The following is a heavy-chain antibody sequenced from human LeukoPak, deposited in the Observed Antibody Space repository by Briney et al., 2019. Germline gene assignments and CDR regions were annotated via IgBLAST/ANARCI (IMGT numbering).Heavy chain of an antibody. Sequence: KPSETLSLTCAVYGGSFSGYYWSWIRQPPGKGLEWIGEINHSGSTNYNPSLKSRVTISVDTSKNQFSLKLSSVTAADTAVYYCARSVGYYYPYYFDYWGQGTLVTVSS. V-gene: IGHV4-34*01. J-gene: IGHJ4*02. CDR3: ARSVGYYYPYYFDY. CDR2: INHSGST. D-gene: IGHD3-22*01. CDR1: GGSFSGYY.